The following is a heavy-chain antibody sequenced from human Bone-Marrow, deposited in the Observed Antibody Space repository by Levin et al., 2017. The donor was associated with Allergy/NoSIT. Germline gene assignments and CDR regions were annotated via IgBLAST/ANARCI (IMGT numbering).Heavy chain of an antibody. J-gene: IGHJ4*02. D-gene: IGHD3-22*01. CDR3: ARDDGSYYDSSGYED. Sequence: GESLKISCVASGFTFSRYAMNWVRQAPGKGLEWVASITTSSSYIYYADSVKGRFTVSRDNARKSLYLEMNSLRPEDTAVYHCARDDGSYYDSSGYEDWGQGTLVTVSS. CDR2: ITTSSSYI. CDR1: GFTFSRYA. V-gene: IGHV3-21*01.